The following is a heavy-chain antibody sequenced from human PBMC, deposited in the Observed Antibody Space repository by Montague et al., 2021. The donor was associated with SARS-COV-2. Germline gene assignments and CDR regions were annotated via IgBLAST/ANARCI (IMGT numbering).Heavy chain of an antibody. CDR2: IDWDDDK. V-gene: IGHV2-70*11. CDR3: ARVSSSWSQDYYYYMDV. CDR1: GFSLSTSGMC. J-gene: IGHJ6*03. Sequence: PALVKPTQTLTLTCTFSGFSLSTSGMCVSWIRQPPGKALEWLARIDWDDDKYYSTSLKTRLTISMDTSKNQVVLTMTNMDPVDTATYYCARVSSSWSQDYYYYMDVWGKGTTVTVSS. D-gene: IGHD6-13*01.